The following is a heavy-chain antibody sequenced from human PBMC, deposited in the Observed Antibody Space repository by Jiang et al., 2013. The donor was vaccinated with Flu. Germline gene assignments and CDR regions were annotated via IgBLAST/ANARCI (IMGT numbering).Heavy chain of an antibody. D-gene: IGHD3-3*01. Sequence: DYAMPWYRPGVQGRGVEWLGFIRNKAYGGTPEYATSVKGRFTISRDDSKSIVYLQMDSLKTEDTAVYYCARARVVRKGLTDIWGQGTMVTVSS. V-gene: IGHV3-49*03. J-gene: IGHJ3*02. CDR3: ARARVVRKGLTDI. CDR1: DYA. CDR2: IRNKAYGGTP.